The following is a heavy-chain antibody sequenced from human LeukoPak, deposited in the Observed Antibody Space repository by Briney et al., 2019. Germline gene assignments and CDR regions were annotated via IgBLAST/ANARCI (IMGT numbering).Heavy chain of an antibody. CDR1: GYTFTDYF. V-gene: IGHV1-2*02. CDR2: INPNSGAT. Sequence: VSMKVSCKASGYTFTDYFLHWVRRAPGQEFELMGWINPNSGATHYIQSFQGRVTMTRDTSLSIAYLQLNSLTSDDTAMYYCARAQYLTAPAGTFANSWGQGTLVTVSS. CDR3: ARAQYLTAPAGTFANS. D-gene: IGHD6-13*01. J-gene: IGHJ4*02.